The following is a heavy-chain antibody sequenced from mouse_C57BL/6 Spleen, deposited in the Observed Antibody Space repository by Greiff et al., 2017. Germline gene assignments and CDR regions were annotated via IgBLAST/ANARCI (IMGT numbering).Heavy chain of an antibody. V-gene: IGHV1-55*01. D-gene: IGHD1-1*01. CDR2: IYPGSGST. Sequence: VQLQQPGAELVKPGASVKMSCKASGYTFTSYWITWVKQRPGQGLEWIGDIYPGSGSTNYNEKFKSKATLTVDTSSSTAYMQLSSLTSEDSAVYYCARGEYYGSIDWYFDVWGTGTTVTVSS. J-gene: IGHJ1*03. CDR1: GYTFTSYW. CDR3: ARGEYYGSIDWYFDV.